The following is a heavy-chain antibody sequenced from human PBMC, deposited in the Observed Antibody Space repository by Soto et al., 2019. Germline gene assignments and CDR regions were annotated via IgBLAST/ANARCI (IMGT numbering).Heavy chain of an antibody. D-gene: IGHD2-2*01. Sequence: PSETLSLTCSVSGDSISSSSQYWGWIRQPPGKGLEWIGSIHYSGTSYYNPSLKSRVTMSVDTSKNQFSLKLSSVTAADTAVYYCARENSYLGIDYWGQGTLVTVSS. CDR3: ARENSYLGIDY. CDR1: GDSISSSSQY. J-gene: IGHJ4*02. V-gene: IGHV4-39*07. CDR2: IHYSGTS.